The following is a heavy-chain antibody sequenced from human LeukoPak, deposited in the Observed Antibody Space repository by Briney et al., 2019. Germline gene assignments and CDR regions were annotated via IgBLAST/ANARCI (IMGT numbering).Heavy chain of an antibody. CDR2: ISHDGGNE. Sequence: GGSLRLSCAASGFTFSTYNMNWVRQAPGKGLEWMAVISHDGGNEYYADSVKGRFTISRDNSKSAVYLQMSRLRVEDTAVYYCAARPPRVVAGPFDYWGQGTLVTVSS. V-gene: IGHV3-30*03. CDR3: AARPPRVVAGPFDY. CDR1: GFTFSTYN. J-gene: IGHJ4*02. D-gene: IGHD6-19*01.